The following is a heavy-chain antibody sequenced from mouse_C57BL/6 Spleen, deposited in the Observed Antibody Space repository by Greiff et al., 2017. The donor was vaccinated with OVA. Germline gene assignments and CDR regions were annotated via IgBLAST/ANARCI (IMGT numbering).Heavy chain of an antibody. CDR1: GYTFTDYY. CDR2: INPNNGGT. J-gene: IGHJ3*01. Sequence: EVQLQQSGPELVKPGASVKISCKASGYTFTDYYMNWVKQSHGKSLEWIGDINPNNGGTSYNQKFKGKATLTVDKSSSTAYMELRSLTSEDSAVYYCEYGYDRGSFAYWGQGTLVTVSA. V-gene: IGHV1-26*01. CDR3: EYGYDRGSFAY. D-gene: IGHD2-2*01.